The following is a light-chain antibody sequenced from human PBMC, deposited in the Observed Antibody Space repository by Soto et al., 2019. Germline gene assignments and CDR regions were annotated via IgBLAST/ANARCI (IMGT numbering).Light chain of an antibody. CDR2: AAS. CDR3: QQLESYPLT. V-gene: IGKV1-9*01. CDR1: QGISSY. Sequence: DIQLTQSPSFLSASVGDRVTITCRASQGISSYLAWYQQKPGKAPKLLVYAASTLESGVPSRFSGSGFGTEFTLPISSLQPEDFATFYCQQLESYPLTFGGGTKVEIK. J-gene: IGKJ4*01.